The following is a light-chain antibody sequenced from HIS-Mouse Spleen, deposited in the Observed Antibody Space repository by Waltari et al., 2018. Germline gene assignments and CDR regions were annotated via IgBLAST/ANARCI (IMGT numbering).Light chain of an antibody. V-gene: IGLV2-23*01. CDR1: SSDVGSYNL. CDR2: EGS. J-gene: IGLJ3*02. CDR3: CSYAGSSTWV. Sequence: QSALTQPASVSGSPGQSITISCTGTSSDVGSYNLVSWYQQHPGKAPKLLIYEGSKRRSGVSNRFSGSKSGHTASLTISGLQAEDEADDYCCSYAGSSTWVFSGGTKLTVL.